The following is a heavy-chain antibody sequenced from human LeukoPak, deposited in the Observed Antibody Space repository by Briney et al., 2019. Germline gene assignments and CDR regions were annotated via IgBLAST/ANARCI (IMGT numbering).Heavy chain of an antibody. V-gene: IGHV3-11*01. D-gene: IGHD5-18*01. J-gene: IGHJ3*02. Sequence: GGSLRLSCAASGFTFSDYHMNRIRRAPGKGLEWVSYISSSGFTIYFADSVKGRFTISRDNAKKSLHLQMNSLRAEDTAVYYCARGDRAMKHDAFDIWGQGTMVTVSS. CDR1: GFTFSDYH. CDR3: ARGDRAMKHDAFDI. CDR2: ISSSGFTI.